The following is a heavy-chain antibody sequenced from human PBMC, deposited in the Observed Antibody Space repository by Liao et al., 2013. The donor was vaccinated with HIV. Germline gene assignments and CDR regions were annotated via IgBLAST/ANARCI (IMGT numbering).Heavy chain of an antibody. CDR2: ISGTGIT. Sequence: QMQLQESGPGLVKPSETLSLTCAVSGGSINNHYWSWIRQPAGRGLEWIGRISGTGITNYSPSLESRVTISTDTSKNQFSLRLSFVTAADTAVYYCARLQRWGLGYLDLWGQGTLVTVSS. D-gene: IGHD2-21*01. V-gene: IGHV4-4*07. CDR1: GGSINNHY. CDR3: ARLQRWGLGYLDL. J-gene: IGHJ5*02.